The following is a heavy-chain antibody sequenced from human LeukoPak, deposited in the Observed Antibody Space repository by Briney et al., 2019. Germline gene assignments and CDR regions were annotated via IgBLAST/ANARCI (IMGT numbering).Heavy chain of an antibody. CDR2: IYYSGST. CDR1: GGSISSGDYY. D-gene: IGHD3-10*01. J-gene: IGHJ4*02. CDR3: ARGRRRITMVRGVIIAGINFDY. Sequence: SETLSLTCTVSGGSISSGDYYWSWIRQPPGKGLEWIGYIYYSGSTYYNPSLKSRVTISVDTSKNQFSLKLSSVTAADTAVYYCARGRRRITMVRGVIIAGINFDYWGQGTLVTVSS. V-gene: IGHV4-30-4*01.